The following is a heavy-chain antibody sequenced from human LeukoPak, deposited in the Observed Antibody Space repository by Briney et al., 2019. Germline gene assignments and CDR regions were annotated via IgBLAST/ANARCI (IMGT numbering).Heavy chain of an antibody. V-gene: IGHV5-51*01. CDR2: INPGDSDT. J-gene: IGHJ5*02. D-gene: IGHD3-10*01. CDR3: ARQPGAGWFDP. Sequence: GESLKISCQASGYGFTSSWIGWARQMPGKGLEWMVIINPGDSDTRYSPSFQGQVTISADKSISTVYLQWGSLKASDTAMYYCARQPGAGWFDPWGQGTLVTVSS. CDR1: GYGFTSSW.